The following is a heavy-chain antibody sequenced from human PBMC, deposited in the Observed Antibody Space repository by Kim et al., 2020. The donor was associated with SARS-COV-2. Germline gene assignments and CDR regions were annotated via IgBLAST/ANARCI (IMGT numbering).Heavy chain of an antibody. J-gene: IGHJ6*02. CDR1: GFTFSSYG. CDR2: ISYDGSNK. V-gene: IGHV3-30*03. D-gene: IGHD7-27*01. Sequence: GGSLRLSCAASGFTFSSYGMHWVRQAPGKGLEWVAVISYDGSNKYYADSVKGRFTISRDNSKNTQYLQMNSLRAEDTAVYYCALQDTGDYYYYYGMDVWGQGTTVTVSS. CDR3: ALQDTGDYYYYYGMDV.